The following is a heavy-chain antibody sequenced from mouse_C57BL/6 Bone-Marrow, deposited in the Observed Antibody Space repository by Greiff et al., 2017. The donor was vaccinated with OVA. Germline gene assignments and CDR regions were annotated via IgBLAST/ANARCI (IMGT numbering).Heavy chain of an antibody. Sequence: EVQLVESGGGLVKPGGSLKLSCAASGFTFSDYGMHWVRQAPEKGLEWVAYISSGSSTIYYADTVKGRFTISRDNAKNTLFLQMTSLRSEDTAMYYGARGVTTFGFYFDYWGQGTTLTVSS. CDR3: ARGVTTFGFYFDY. CDR2: ISSGSSTI. J-gene: IGHJ2*01. D-gene: IGHD2-2*01. CDR1: GFTFSDYG. V-gene: IGHV5-17*01.